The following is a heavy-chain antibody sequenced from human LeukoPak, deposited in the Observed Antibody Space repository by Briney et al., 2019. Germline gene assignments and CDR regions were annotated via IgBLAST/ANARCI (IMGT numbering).Heavy chain of an antibody. Sequence: PSETLSLTCTVSGGSISSHYWSWIRQPPGKGLEWIGYIYYSGSTNYNPSLKSRVTISVDTSKNQFSLKLSSVTAADTAVYYCARHPDYYDSSGPFDPWGQGTLVTVSS. CDR1: GGSISSHY. CDR2: IYYSGST. D-gene: IGHD3-22*01. V-gene: IGHV4-59*08. CDR3: ARHPDYYDSSGPFDP. J-gene: IGHJ5*02.